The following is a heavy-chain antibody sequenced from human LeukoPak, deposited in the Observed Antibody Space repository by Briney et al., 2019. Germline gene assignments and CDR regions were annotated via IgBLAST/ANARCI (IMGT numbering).Heavy chain of an antibody. D-gene: IGHD3-22*01. CDR2: SGGSGGVT. J-gene: IGHJ4*02. CDR1: GFTFSNAW. V-gene: IGHV3-23*01. Sequence: GGSLRLSCAASGFTFSNAWMSWVRQAPGKGLEWVSTSGGSGGVTYYADSVKGRFTISRDNSKSTLNLQMNSLRAEDTAVYHCAKDRLDSACYYSHYFDYWGQGTLVTVSS. CDR3: AKDRLDSACYYSHYFDY.